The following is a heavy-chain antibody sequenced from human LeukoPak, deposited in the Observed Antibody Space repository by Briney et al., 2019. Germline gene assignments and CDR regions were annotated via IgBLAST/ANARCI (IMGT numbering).Heavy chain of an antibody. V-gene: IGHV1-24*01. CDR1: GYTLTELS. CDR2: FDPEDGET. Sequence: GASVKVSCKVSGYTLTELSMHWVRQAPGKGLEWMGGFDPEDGETIYAQKFQGRVTMTEDTSTDTAYMELSSLRSEDTAVYYCATKYSSGWYATYFDYWGQGTLVTVSS. J-gene: IGHJ4*02. D-gene: IGHD6-19*01. CDR3: ATKYSSGWYATYFDY.